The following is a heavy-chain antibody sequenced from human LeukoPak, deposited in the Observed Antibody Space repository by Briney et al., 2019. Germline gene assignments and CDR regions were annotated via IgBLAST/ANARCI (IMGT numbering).Heavy chain of an antibody. V-gene: IGHV4-31*03. CDR2: IYYSGST. CDR3: ARHNSGSPYSAFDI. J-gene: IGHJ3*02. D-gene: IGHD1-26*01. CDR1: GGSISSGGYY. Sequence: SETLSLTCTVSGGSISSGGYYWSWIRQHPGKGLEWIGYIYYSGSTYYNPSLKSRVTMSVDTSKNQFSLKLSSVTAADTAVYYCARHNSGSPYSAFDIWGQGTMVTASS.